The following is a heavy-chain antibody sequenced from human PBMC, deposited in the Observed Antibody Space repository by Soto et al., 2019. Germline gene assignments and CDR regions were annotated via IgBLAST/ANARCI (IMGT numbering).Heavy chain of an antibody. V-gene: IGHV4-59*08. D-gene: IGHD1-1*01. CDR3: TILLFEASHGHIYTFRTGRSADL. Sequence: SETLSLTCTVSGGSISSINNHFSNHYCSWIRLSPGKGLEWIGYNSNIGFTRYNPSLKSRVSISVDTSKNQFSLKLTSVIAADTAVYYCTILLFEASHGHIYTFRTGRSADL. CDR2: NSNIGFT. J-gene: IGHJ2*01. CDR1: GGSISSINNHFSNHY.